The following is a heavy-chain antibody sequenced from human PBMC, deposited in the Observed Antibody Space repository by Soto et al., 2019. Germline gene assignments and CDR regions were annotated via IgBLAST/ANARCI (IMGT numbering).Heavy chain of an antibody. J-gene: IGHJ4*02. CDR3: ARAPKLFYN. V-gene: IGHV4-39*07. Sequence: SETLSLTCAVTGDSISSISYYWGWIRQPPGKGLEWIGGIYYSGSTYNNPSLRSRVSMSIDTSKDQFSLKLKSVTAADTAVYYCARAPKLFYNCGQGTLVTVSS. CDR2: IYYSGST. CDR1: GDSISSISYY. D-gene: IGHD2-8*01.